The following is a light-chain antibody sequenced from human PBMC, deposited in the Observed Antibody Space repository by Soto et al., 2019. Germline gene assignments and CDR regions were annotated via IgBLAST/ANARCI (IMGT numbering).Light chain of an antibody. CDR3: NSFTTSSTYV. J-gene: IGLJ1*01. CDR1: TSDVGRYNY. CDR2: DVS. Sequence: QSALTQPASVSGSPGQSISISCTGTTSDVGRYNYVSWYQQHPGKAPKLMIYDVSYRPSWVSNRFSGSKSGITASLTISWLQAEDEADYYCNSFTTSSTYVFGTGTKVTVL. V-gene: IGLV2-14*03.